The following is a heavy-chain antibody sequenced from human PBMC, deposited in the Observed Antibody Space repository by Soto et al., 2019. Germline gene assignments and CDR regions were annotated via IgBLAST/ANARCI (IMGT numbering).Heavy chain of an antibody. Sequence: EVQLLESGGGLVQPGGSLRLSCAASGFTFSSYAMNSVRQAPGKGLEWVSAISGSGGSTYYADSVKGRFTISRDSSKNTLYLQMNSLRAEDTAVYYCAKGNSWSPALVLDIWGQGTMVTVSS. D-gene: IGHD1-7*01. J-gene: IGHJ3*02. CDR2: ISGSGGST. CDR3: AKGNSWSPALVLDI. CDR1: GFTFSSYA. V-gene: IGHV3-23*01.